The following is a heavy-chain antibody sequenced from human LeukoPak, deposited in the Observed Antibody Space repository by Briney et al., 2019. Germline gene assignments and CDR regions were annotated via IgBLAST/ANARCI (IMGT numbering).Heavy chain of an antibody. J-gene: IGHJ4*02. Sequence: SRPTLVHPPPPLTLTSTFSVFSLSTSGMSLTWIRQPPGKALEWLAPIHWDDYKYYSTSLKTRLTISTATSKNQVVLTMTHTEPVDTATYYCARMRAYSNVYHFDYWGQGTLVTVSS. CDR1: VFSLSTSGMS. D-gene: IGHD4-11*01. CDR2: IHWDDYK. V-gene: IGHV2-70*01. CDR3: ARMRAYSNVYHFDY.